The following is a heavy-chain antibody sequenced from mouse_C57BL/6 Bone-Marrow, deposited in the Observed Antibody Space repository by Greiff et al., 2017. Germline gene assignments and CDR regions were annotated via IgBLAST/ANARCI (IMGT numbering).Heavy chain of an antibody. CDR1: GFTFSSYG. CDR2: ISSGGSYT. V-gene: IGHV5-6*01. D-gene: IGHD1-1*01. J-gene: IGHJ3*01. Sequence: EVQLVESGGDLVKPGGSLKLSCAASGFTFSSYGMSWVRQTPDQRLEWVATISSGGSYTYYPDSVKGRFTISRDNAKNTLYLQMSSLKSEDTAMYYCARHAAITTVVEPAWFAYWGQGTLVTVSA. CDR3: ARHAAITTVVEPAWFAY.